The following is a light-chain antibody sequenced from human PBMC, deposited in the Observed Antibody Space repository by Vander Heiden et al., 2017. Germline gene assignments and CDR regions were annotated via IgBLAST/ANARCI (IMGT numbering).Light chain of an antibody. Sequence: DIVITHSPLSMPVASVAPAAISCRSSRSLRHSNGYNYVDWYLQKPGQSPQLLIYLGSNRASRVPDRCSGSGAGTDFTLKISRVEAEDVGVYYCMQDLQTLTFGQGTRLEIK. CDR3: MQDLQTLT. CDR2: LGS. V-gene: IGKV2-28*01. J-gene: IGKJ5*01. CDR1: RSLRHSNGYNY.